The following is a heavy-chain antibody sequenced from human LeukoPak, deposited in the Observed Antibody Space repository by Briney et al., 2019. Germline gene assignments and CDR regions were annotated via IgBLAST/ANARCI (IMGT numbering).Heavy chain of an antibody. CDR1: GGTFSSYA. J-gene: IGHJ3*02. D-gene: IGHD1-26*01. V-gene: IGHV1-69*04. Sequence: GASVKVSFKASGGTFSSYAISWVRQAPGQGLEWMGRIIPILGIANYAQKFQGRVTITADKSTSTAYMELSSLRSEDTAVYYCARREGDQLDAFDIWGQGTMVTVSS. CDR2: IIPILGIA. CDR3: ARREGDQLDAFDI.